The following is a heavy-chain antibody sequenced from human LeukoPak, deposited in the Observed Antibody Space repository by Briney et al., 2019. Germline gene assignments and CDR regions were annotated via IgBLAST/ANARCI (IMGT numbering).Heavy chain of an antibody. Sequence: SSETLSLTCTVSGGSISSSSYYWDSIRQPPGKGLEWIGEIYHSGSTNYNPSLKSRVTISVDKSKNQFSLKLSSVTAADTAVYYCARVLVDTAYDAFDIWGQGTMVTVSS. CDR3: ARVLVDTAYDAFDI. J-gene: IGHJ3*02. CDR1: GGSISSSSYY. D-gene: IGHD5-18*01. V-gene: IGHV4-39*07. CDR2: IYHSGST.